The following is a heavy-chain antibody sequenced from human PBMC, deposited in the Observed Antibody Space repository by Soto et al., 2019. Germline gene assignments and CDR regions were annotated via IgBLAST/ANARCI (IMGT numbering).Heavy chain of an antibody. D-gene: IGHD5-12*01. CDR3: ARERYSGYDSPRYCLFDP. CDR1: GFSFDSFN. V-gene: IGHV3-21*01. J-gene: IGHJ5*02. CDR2: ISSTGGYS. Sequence: VKLVVSGGGLVQPGGSLRLSCEASGFSFDSFNMNWVRQVPGKGLEWVASISSTGGYSYIADSVKGRFTISRDNAKKSVYLQMSRLTAEDAALYFCARERYSGYDSPRYCLFDPWGKGTQVTVSS.